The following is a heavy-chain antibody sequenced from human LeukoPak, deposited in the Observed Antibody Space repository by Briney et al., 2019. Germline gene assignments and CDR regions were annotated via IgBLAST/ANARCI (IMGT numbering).Heavy chain of an antibody. J-gene: IGHJ6*02. CDR3: ARGGYVFWSGYPYYYYGMDV. CDR1: GYTFSGYY. D-gene: IGHD3-3*01. Sequence: GASVKVSCKASGYTFSGYYMHWVRQAPGQGLEWMGWINPNSGGTKYAQKFQGRVTMTRDTSISTAYMELSRLRSDDTAVYYCARGGYVFWSGYPYYYYGMDVWGQGTTVTVSS. V-gene: IGHV1-2*02. CDR2: INPNSGGT.